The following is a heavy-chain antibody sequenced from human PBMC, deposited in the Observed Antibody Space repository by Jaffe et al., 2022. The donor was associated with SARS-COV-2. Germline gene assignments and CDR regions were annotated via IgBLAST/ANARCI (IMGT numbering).Heavy chain of an antibody. CDR3: ARLGRQPDY. V-gene: IGHV3-7*01. Sequence: VQLVESGGGLVQPGGSLRLSCAASGFNFRNYWMTWVRQAPGKGLEWVANIDEDGTKKYYVDSVKGRLTISRDNAKNSLYLQMSSLRAEDTAVYYCARLGRQPDYWGQGTLVTVSS. J-gene: IGHJ4*02. CDR1: GFNFRNYW. CDR2: IDEDGTKK. D-gene: IGHD7-27*01.